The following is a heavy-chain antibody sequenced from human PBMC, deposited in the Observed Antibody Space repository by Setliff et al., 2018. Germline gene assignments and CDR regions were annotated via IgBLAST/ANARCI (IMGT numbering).Heavy chain of an antibody. CDR1: GYSFTSYD. D-gene: IGHD2-8*02. CDR3: SRLVRYCTATTCQRASGAEI. CDR2: VSPIDDGKP. Sequence: ASVKVSCKASGYSFTSYDINWVRLAAGQGLEWMGWVSPIDDGKPGYAQKFQGRVTITWVTSISTAYMELRSLTSDDTAVYYCSRLVRYCTATTCQRASGAEIWGQGTPVTVSS. J-gene: IGHJ4*02. V-gene: IGHV1-8*01.